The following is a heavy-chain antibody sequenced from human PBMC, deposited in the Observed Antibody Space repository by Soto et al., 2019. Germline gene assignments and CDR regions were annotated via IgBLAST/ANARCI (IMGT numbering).Heavy chain of an antibody. J-gene: IGHJ4*02. CDR1: GFTFSSHA. CDR3: AKVYSSASYFTDY. V-gene: IGHV3-23*01. D-gene: IGHD3-22*01. Sequence: GGSLRLSCAASGFTFSSHAMGWVRQTPGKGLEWFSAISALGDSTYYADSVEGRFAISRDNSRNTVYLQMDNLRAEDTALYMCAKVYSSASYFTDYWGLGTLVTVSS. CDR2: ISALGDST.